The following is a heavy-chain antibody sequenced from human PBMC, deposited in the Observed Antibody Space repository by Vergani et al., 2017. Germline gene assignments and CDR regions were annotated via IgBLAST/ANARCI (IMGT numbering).Heavy chain of an antibody. CDR2: INTNTGNP. V-gene: IGHV7-4-1*02. J-gene: IGHJ6*03. CDR1: GYTFTSYA. D-gene: IGHD5-18*01. Sequence: QVPLVQSGSALKKPGASVKVSCKASGYTFTSYAMNWVRQAPGQGLEWMGWINTNTGNPTYAQGFTGRFVFSLDTSVSTAYLQISSLKAEDTAVYYCARGNTAMVTDYYYYMDVWGKGTTVTVSS. CDR3: ARGNTAMVTDYYYYMDV.